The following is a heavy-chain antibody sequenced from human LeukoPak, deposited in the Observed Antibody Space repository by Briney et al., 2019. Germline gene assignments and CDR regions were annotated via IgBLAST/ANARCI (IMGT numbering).Heavy chain of an antibody. CDR1: GFTLSSYW. CDR3: ARDRIEGPTKLDY. V-gene: IGHV3-7*01. CDR2: IKQDESEK. Sequence: GGSLRHSCAASGFTLSSYWMNWVRQAPGKGLEWVAHIKQDESEKYYVDSRKGRFTISRDNAKDSLYLQMNSLRAEDTAVYYCARDRIEGPTKLDYWGQGILVTVSS. D-gene: IGHD1-1*01. J-gene: IGHJ4*02.